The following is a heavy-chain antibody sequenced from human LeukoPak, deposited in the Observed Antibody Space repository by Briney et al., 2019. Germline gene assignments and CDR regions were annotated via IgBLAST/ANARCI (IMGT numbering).Heavy chain of an antibody. D-gene: IGHD3-16*01. CDR1: GFTFSSYG. CDR2: IWYDGSNK. Sequence: PGGSLRLSCAASGFTFSSYGMHWVRQAPGKGLEWVAVIWYDGSNKYYADSVKGRFTISRDNSKNTLYLQMNSLRAEDTAVYYCARESVHGGTFDYWGQGTPVTVSS. V-gene: IGHV3-33*01. J-gene: IGHJ4*02. CDR3: ARESVHGGTFDY.